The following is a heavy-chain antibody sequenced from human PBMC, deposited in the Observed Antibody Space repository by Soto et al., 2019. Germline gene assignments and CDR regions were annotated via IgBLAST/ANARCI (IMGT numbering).Heavy chain of an antibody. CDR2: INWNSDKV. V-gene: IGHV3-9*01. D-gene: IGHD6-25*01. Sequence: VVLVESGGGLVQPGRSLRLACAVSGFNFGNYAMHWVRQAPGKGLEWVAAINWNSDKVAYAGSVGGRFTIFRDSAKNSLHLQMNDLTTKDTAIYYCAKDKGGTTYYIDSWGQGILVSVSS. J-gene: IGHJ4*02. CDR1: GFNFGNYA. CDR3: AKDKGGTTYYIDS.